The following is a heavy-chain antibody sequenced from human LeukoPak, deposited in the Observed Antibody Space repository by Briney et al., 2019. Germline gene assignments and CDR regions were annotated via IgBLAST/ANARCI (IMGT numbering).Heavy chain of an antibody. Sequence: GGSLRLSCVASGLTFSDYYMSWIRQAPGKGLEWVSYISSSDTTIYYADSVKGRFTISRDNAKNSLYLQMNSLRVEDTAVYYCARGLPATLLDYWGQGTLVTVSS. CDR1: GLTFSDYY. CDR2: ISSSDTTI. CDR3: ARGLPATLLDY. J-gene: IGHJ4*02. D-gene: IGHD2-2*01. V-gene: IGHV3-11*01.